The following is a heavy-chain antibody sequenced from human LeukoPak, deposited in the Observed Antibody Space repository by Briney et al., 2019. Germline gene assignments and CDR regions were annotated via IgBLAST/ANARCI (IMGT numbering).Heavy chain of an antibody. CDR2: ISYDGSNK. J-gene: IGHJ4*02. Sequence: GGSLRLSCAASGFSFRTYGMHWVRQAPGKGLEWVAVISYDGSNKYYADSVKGRFTISRDNSKNTLYLQMNSLRAEDTAVYYCAKGAIAAADVFDYWGQGTLVTVSS. CDR3: AKGAIAAADVFDY. CDR1: GFSFRTYG. D-gene: IGHD6-13*01. V-gene: IGHV3-30*18.